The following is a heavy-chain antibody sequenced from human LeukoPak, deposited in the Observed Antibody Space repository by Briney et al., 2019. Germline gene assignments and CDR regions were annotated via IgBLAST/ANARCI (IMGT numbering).Heavy chain of an antibody. J-gene: IGHJ4*02. CDR2: IYGGGTT. CDR3: ARDVGDSSGWYLPFDY. CDR1: GGSISSYF. Sequence: SETLSLTCTVSGGSISSYFWSWIRQPAGKRLEWIGRIYGGGTTNYNPSLKSRVTMSVDTSNYQFSLKMGSVTAADTAVYYCARDVGDSSGWYLPFDYWGQGALVSVSS. V-gene: IGHV4-4*07. D-gene: IGHD6-19*01.